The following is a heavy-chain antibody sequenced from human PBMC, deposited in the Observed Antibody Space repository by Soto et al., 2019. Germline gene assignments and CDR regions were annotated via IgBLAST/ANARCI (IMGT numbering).Heavy chain of an antibody. CDR2: ISSSGTNT. V-gene: IGHV3-21*06. CDR1: GITFSTYY. Sequence: EVQLVESGGGLVKPGGSLRLSCAASGITFSTYYMNRIRQDPGKGLEWVSSISSSGTNTFYADSVRGRFTISRDNAENSLYLQMNSLRAEDTAVYYCAGTDDSLDYWGQGTQVTVSA. D-gene: IGHD3-22*01. CDR3: AGTDDSLDY. J-gene: IGHJ4*02.